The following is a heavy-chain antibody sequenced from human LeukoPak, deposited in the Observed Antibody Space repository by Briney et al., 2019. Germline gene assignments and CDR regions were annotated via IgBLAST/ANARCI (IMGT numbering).Heavy chain of an antibody. J-gene: IGHJ3*02. CDR3: ARHIILLRYFQGYRGGDAFDI. D-gene: IGHD3-9*01. CDR2: IYPGDSDT. CDR1: GYSFTSYW. Sequence: GESLKISCKGSGYSFTSYWIGWVRQMPGKGLEWMGIIYPGDSDTRYSPSFQGQVTISADKSISTAYLQWSSLKASDTAMYYCARHIILLRYFQGYRGGDAFDIWGQGTMVTVSS. V-gene: IGHV5-51*01.